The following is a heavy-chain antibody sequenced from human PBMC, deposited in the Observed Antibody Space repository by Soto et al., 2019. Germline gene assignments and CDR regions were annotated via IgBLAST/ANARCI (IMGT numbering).Heavy chain of an antibody. CDR2: IIPIFGTA. Sequence: QVQLVQSGAEVKKPGSSVKVSCKASGGTFSSYAISWVRQAPGQGLEWMGGIIPIFGTANYAQNFQGRVAIPADEAASACCMGLSSRSTEDPAVYCCAGGGEAYPDGGYWGGRTLVTVCS. D-gene: IGHD2-15*01. J-gene: IGHJ4*02. CDR3: AGGGEAYPDGGY. CDR1: GGTFSSYA. V-gene: IGHV1-69*12.